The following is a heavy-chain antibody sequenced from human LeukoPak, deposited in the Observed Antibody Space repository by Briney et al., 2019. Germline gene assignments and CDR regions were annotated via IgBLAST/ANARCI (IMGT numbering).Heavy chain of an antibody. CDR2: ISSSSYI. J-gene: IGHJ4*02. CDR3: ARDPRDYYDSSGHPLDY. V-gene: IGHV3-21*01. D-gene: IGHD3-22*01. Sequence: GGSLRLSCAASGFTFSSYSMNWVRQAPGKGLEWVSSISSSSYIYYADSVKGRFTISRDDAKNSLYLQMNSLRAEDTAVYYCARDPRDYYDSSGHPLDYWGQGTLVTVSS. CDR1: GFTFSSYS.